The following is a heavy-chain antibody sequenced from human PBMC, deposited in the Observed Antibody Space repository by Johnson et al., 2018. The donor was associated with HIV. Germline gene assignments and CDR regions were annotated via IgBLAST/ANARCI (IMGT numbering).Heavy chain of an antibody. Sequence: EVQLVESGGGLVQPGGSLRLSCAASGITLSNYWMNWVRQAPGKGLEWVANIKQDGSEKYYVDSVKGRFTISRDNAKNSLYLQMNSLRAEDTAGDYCERGGVLDIIVVSLAFDIWGQGTMVTVSS. D-gene: IGHD2-2*03. CDR2: IKQDGSEK. V-gene: IGHV3-7*01. J-gene: IGHJ3*02. CDR1: GITLSNYW. CDR3: ERGGVLDIIVVSLAFDI.